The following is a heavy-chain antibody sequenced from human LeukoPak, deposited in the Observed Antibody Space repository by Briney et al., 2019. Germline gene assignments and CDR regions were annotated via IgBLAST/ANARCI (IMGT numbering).Heavy chain of an antibody. CDR3: ASGDCSSTSCYNFDY. J-gene: IGHJ4*02. CDR2: MYYSGST. V-gene: IGHV4-39*01. CDR1: GGSISSSSYY. D-gene: IGHD2-2*02. Sequence: SETLSLTCTVSGGSISSSSYYWGWIRQPPGKGLEWIGSMYYSGSTYYNPSLKSRVTISVDTSKNQFSLKLSSVTAADTAVYYCASGDCSSTSCYNFDYWGQGTLVTVSS.